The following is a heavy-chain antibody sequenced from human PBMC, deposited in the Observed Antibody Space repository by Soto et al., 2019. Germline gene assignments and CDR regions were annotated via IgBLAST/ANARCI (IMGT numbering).Heavy chain of an antibody. V-gene: IGHV3-33*01. CDR2: MWYDGTNK. D-gene: IGHD3-16*01. CDR1: GFTFRIYS. CDR3: ARDATFGTKGGSFDI. Sequence: QVQLVESGGGVVQPGRSLRLSCAASGFTFRIYSMHWVRQSPGKGLEWVAVMWYDGTNKYYGKSVKGRFTISRDNSENTLYLQMNSMRVEDTAVYYCARDATFGTKGGSFDIWGHGTLVTVSS. J-gene: IGHJ3*02.